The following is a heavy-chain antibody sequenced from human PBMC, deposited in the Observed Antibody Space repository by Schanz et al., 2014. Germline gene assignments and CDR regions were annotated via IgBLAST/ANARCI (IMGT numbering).Heavy chain of an antibody. J-gene: IGHJ4*02. CDR2: ISYDGNNE. V-gene: IGHV3-30*18. Sequence: QVRLVESGGGVVQPGRSLRLSCAASGFTFSSYGMHWVRQAPGKGLEWVAVISYDGNNEDYADSVKGRFSISRDNSQNTLYLQMDSLRPEDTAVYFCAKDTGYCHGGACYCFEYWGLGILVTVSS. CDR3: AKDTGYCHGGACYCFEY. D-gene: IGHD2-8*02. CDR1: GFTFSSYG.